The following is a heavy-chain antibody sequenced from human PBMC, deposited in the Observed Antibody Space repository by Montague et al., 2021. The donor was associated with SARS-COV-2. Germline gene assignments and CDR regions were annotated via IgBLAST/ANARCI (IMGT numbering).Heavy chain of an antibody. Sequence: SETLSLTCAVSGDSVSSSYWSWIRQPPGKGLEWIGYIYYYGSANYNPSLKSRVTISVDTSKNQFSLKLSSVTAADTAVYYCARHANSDWYYLDFWGQGTMVTVSS. V-gene: IGHV4-59*08. CDR1: GDSVSSSY. CDR3: ARHANSDWYYLDF. D-gene: IGHD4/OR15-4a*01. J-gene: IGHJ4*02. CDR2: IYYYGSA.